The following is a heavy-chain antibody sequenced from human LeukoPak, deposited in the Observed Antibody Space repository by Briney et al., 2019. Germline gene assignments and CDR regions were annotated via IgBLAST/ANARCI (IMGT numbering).Heavy chain of an antibody. V-gene: IGHV3-48*03. D-gene: IGHD3-10*02. Sequence: GGSVRLSCAASRFTFSSYEMNWLRQAPGKGLVWVSYISSSGSTIYYADSVKGRFTISRDNAKNSLYLQMNSLRAEDTAVYYCAELGITMIGGVWGKGTTVTISS. CDR2: ISSSGSTI. J-gene: IGHJ6*04. CDR3: AELGITMIGGV. CDR1: RFTFSSYE.